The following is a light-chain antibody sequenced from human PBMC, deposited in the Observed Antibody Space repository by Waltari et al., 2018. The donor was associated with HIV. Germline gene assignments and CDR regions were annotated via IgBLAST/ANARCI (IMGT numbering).Light chain of an antibody. CDR3: NSRDSSGNPLV. V-gene: IGLV3-19*01. Sequence: SSELTQDPAVSVALGQTVRITCQGDSLRSYYASWYQQKPGQAPVLFIYGKNNRPSGIPDRFAGSSSGNTASLTITGAQAEDEADYYCNSRDSSGNPLVFGGGTKLTVL. J-gene: IGLJ3*02. CDR2: GKN. CDR1: SLRSYY.